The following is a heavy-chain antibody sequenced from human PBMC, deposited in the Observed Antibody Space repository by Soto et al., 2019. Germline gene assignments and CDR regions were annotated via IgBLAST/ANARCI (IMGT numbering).Heavy chain of an antibody. V-gene: IGHV4-39*01. CDR3: ARLEGLATISYYFDF. Sequence: SETLSLTCSVSDDSINSDKYYWGWIRQPPGKGLEWIGSIYYRGNAYYKPSLQNQVNISLDKSKSQLSLKLNSVTAADSAVYFCARLEGLATISYYFDFWGPGALVTVSS. CDR1: DDSINSDKYY. J-gene: IGHJ4*02. D-gene: IGHD3-9*01. CDR2: IYYRGNA.